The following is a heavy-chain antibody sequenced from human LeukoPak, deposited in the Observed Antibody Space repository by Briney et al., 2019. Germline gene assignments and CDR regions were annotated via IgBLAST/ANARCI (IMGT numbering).Heavy chain of an antibody. V-gene: IGHV3-66*01. CDR1: GFTVSSNY. CDR2: IYSGGST. CDR3: ARDRGRTVRGVIGY. D-gene: IGHD3-10*01. J-gene: IGHJ4*02. Sequence: GGSLRLSCAASGFTVSSNYMSWVRQAPGKGLEWVSVIYSGGSTYYADSVKGRFTISRDNSKNTLYLQMNSLRAEDTAVYYCARDRGRTVRGVIGYWGQGTLVTVSS.